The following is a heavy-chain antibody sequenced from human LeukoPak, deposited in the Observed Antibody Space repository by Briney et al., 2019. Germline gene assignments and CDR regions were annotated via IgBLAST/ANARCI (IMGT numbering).Heavy chain of an antibody. V-gene: IGHV1-69*04. Sequence: SVKVSCKASGGTFSSYAISWVRQAPGQGLEWMGRSIPILGIANYAQKFQGRVTITAHKSTSTAYMELSSLRSDDTAVYYCARDRYYYGSGTYPGGFDPWGQGTLVTVSS. J-gene: IGHJ5*02. CDR3: ARDRYYYGSGTYPGGFDP. CDR2: SIPILGIA. CDR1: GGTFSSYA. D-gene: IGHD3-10*01.